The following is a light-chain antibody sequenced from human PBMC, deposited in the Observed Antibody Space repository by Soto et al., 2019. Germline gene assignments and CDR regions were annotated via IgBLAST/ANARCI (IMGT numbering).Light chain of an antibody. J-gene: IGKJ3*01. CDR2: GAS. Sequence: EIVLTQSPGTLSLSPGERATLSCRASQSVSSSYLAWYQQKPGQAPRLLIYGASSRATGIPDRFSGSGSGTDFTFTICRLEPEDFAVYYCQQYGSSPRTFGPGTKVDIK. CDR1: QSVSSSY. CDR3: QQYGSSPRT. V-gene: IGKV3-20*01.